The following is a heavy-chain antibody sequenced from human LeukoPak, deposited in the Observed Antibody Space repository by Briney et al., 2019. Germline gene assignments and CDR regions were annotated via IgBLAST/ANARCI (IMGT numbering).Heavy chain of an antibody. CDR3: ARRYCTSTSCYNFDY. Sequence: GGSLSLSCAASGVTFTNYAINWVRQAPGKGLEWVSSISGSGGSAIYADSVKGRFTISRDNSKNTVRLQMNSLRADDTAVYFCARRYCTSTSCYNFDYWGQGTLVTVSS. CDR2: ISGSGGSA. CDR1: GVTFTNYA. J-gene: IGHJ4*02. D-gene: IGHD2-2*01. V-gene: IGHV3-23*01.